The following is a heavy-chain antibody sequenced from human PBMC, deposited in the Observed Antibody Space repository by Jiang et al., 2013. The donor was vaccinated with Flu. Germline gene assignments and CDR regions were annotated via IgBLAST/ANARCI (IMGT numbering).Heavy chain of an antibody. CDR2: IYWDDDK. CDR3: AHRVAPSYYYYYFGMDV. J-gene: IGHJ6*04. D-gene: IGHD2-15*01. CDR1: GFSLTTRGEG. Sequence: KPTQTLTLTCTFSGFSLTTRGEGVGWIRQPPGKALEWLALIYWDDDKRYSPSLKSRLTITKDTSKNQVVLTMTNMDPVDTATYYCAHRVAPSYYYYYFGMDVWGKGTTVTVSS. V-gene: IGHV2-5*02.